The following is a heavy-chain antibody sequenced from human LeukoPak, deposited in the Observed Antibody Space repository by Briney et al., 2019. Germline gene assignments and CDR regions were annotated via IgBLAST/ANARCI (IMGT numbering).Heavy chain of an antibody. CDR1: GYTFTSYD. V-gene: IGHV1-8*01. Sequence: ASVEVSCKASGYTFTSYDINWVRQATGQGLEWMGWMNPNSGNTGYAQKFQGRVTMTRNTSISTAYMELSSLRSEDTAVYYCARGPRITLIRGGQWYYYMDVWGKGTTVTISS. CDR2: MNPNSGNT. CDR3: ARGPRITLIRGGQWYYYMDV. J-gene: IGHJ6*03. D-gene: IGHD3-10*01.